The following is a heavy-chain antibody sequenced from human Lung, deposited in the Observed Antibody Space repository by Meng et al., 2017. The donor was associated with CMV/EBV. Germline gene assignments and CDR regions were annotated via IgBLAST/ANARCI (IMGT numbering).Heavy chain of an antibody. CDR1: GGSFSGYD. CDR2: INHRGST. Sequence: SETLSLTCAVYGGSFSGYDWSWIRQSPGKGLEWIGEINHRGSTNYNPSLKSRLTISVDTSKNQFSLKLNSVTAADTAVYYCARGSTSVTMIVVVITAASLAYDSWGQGTXVTVSS. D-gene: IGHD3-22*01. CDR3: ARGSTSVTMIVVVITAASLAYDS. J-gene: IGHJ4*02. V-gene: IGHV4-34*01.